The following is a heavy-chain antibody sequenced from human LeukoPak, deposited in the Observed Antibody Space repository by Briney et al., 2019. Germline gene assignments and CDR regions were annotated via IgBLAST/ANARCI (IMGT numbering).Heavy chain of an antibody. Sequence: GRSLRLSCTASRFTFGDYAMSWFRQAPGKGLEWVGFIRGKAYGGTTEYAASVKGRFTISRDDSKSIAYLQMNSLKTEDTAVYYCTRGRYSGSYYYFDYWGQGTLVTVSS. CDR2: IRGKAYGGTT. J-gene: IGHJ4*02. V-gene: IGHV3-49*03. CDR1: RFTFGDYA. CDR3: TRGRYSGSYYYFDY. D-gene: IGHD1-26*01.